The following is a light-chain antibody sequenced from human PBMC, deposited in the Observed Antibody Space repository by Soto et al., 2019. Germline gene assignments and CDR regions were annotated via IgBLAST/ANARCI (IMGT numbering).Light chain of an antibody. CDR2: GNS. V-gene: IGLV1-40*01. CDR3: QSYDSSLSGGV. J-gene: IGLJ1*01. Sequence: QSVLTQPPSVSGAPGQRVTISCTGSSSNIGAGYDVHWYQQLPGTAPKLLIYGNSNRPSWVPDRFSGSKSGTSASLAITGLQAEDEADYYCQSYDSSLSGGVFGTGTKLTVL. CDR1: SSNIGAGYD.